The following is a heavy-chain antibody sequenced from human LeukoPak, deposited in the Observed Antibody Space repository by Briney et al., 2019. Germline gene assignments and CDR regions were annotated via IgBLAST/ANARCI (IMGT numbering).Heavy chain of an antibody. Sequence: PGRSLRLSCAASGFTFSSYDMHWVRQAPGKGLEWVAVISYDGSNKYYADSVKGRFTISRDNSKNTLYLQTNSLRAEDTAVYYCAKEIGVRGVIEWNYYYGMDVWGQGTTVTVSS. V-gene: IGHV3-30*18. CDR1: GFTFSSYD. CDR2: ISYDGSNK. D-gene: IGHD3-10*01. J-gene: IGHJ6*02. CDR3: AKEIGVRGVIEWNYYYGMDV.